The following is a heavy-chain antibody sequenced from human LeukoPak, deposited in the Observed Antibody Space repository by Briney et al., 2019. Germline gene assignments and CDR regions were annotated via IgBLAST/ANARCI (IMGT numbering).Heavy chain of an antibody. CDR1: GYTFTGYY. D-gene: IGHD3-3*01. CDR3: ARDFMDFWSGYYSPYNWFDP. Sequence: ASVKVSCKASGYTFTGYYMHWVRQAPGQGLEWMGWINPNSGGTNYAQKFQGRVTMTRDTSISTAYMELSRLRSDDTAVYYCARDFMDFWSGYYSPYNWFDPWGQGTLVTVSS. V-gene: IGHV1-2*02. CDR2: INPNSGGT. J-gene: IGHJ5*02.